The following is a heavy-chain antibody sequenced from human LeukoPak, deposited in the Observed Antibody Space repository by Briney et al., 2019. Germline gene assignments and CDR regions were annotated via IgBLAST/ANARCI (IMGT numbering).Heavy chain of an antibody. V-gene: IGHV3-11*01. Sequence: PGGSLRLSCAASGFTLSDYYMSWIRQAPGKGLEWVSYISSSGSTIYYADSVKGRFTISRDNAKNSLYLQMNSLRAEDTAVYYCARDHDDSSGYSHDAFDIWGQGTMVTVSS. CDR2: ISSSGSTI. CDR3: ARDHDDSSGYSHDAFDI. CDR1: GFTLSDYY. D-gene: IGHD3-22*01. J-gene: IGHJ3*02.